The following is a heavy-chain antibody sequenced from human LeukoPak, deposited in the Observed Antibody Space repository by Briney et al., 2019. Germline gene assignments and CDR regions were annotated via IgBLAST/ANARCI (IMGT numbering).Heavy chain of an antibody. V-gene: IGHV4-34*01. D-gene: IGHD3-10*01. Sequence: PSETLSLTCAVYGGSFSGYYWSWIRQPPGKGLEWIGEINHSGSTNYNPSLKSRVTISVDTSKNQFSLKLSSVTAADTAVYYCARHGTNYYGSGSSDYWGQGTLVTVSS. J-gene: IGHJ4*02. CDR1: GGSFSGYY. CDR3: ARHGTNYYGSGSSDY. CDR2: INHSGST.